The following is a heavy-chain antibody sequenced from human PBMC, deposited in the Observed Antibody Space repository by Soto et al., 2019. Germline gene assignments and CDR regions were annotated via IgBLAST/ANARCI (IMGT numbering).Heavy chain of an antibody. V-gene: IGHV3-9*01. Sequence: PWGSLRLSCAASGFSFDDYAMHWVRQAPWKGLEWVTGISWNSGTIGYADSVKGRFAISRDNAKNSLYLQMNSLRAEDTALYFCARDVWSRASGPPDSWGQGTLVTVSS. CDR1: GFSFDDYA. D-gene: IGHD3-10*01. CDR2: ISWNSGTI. J-gene: IGHJ4*02. CDR3: ARDVWSRASGPPDS.